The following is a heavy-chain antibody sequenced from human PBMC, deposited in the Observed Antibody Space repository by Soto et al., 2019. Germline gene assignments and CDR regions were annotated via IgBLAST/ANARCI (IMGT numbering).Heavy chain of an antibody. CDR1: GGSISSGGYY. D-gene: IGHD5-12*01. V-gene: IGHV4-31*03. Sequence: QVQLQESGPGLVKPSQTLSLTCTVSGGSISSGGYYWSWIRQHPGKGLEWIGYIYYSGITYNNPSLNRRVTISVDPSKNQFSLKLSSVTAADTAVYYCARVYSGYDYRGWFDPRGQGSLVTVSS. CDR3: ARVYSGYDYRGWFDP. CDR2: IYYSGIT. J-gene: IGHJ5*02.